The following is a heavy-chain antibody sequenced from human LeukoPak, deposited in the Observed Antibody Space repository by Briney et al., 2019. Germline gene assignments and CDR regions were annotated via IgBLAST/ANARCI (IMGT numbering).Heavy chain of an antibody. CDR2: IYHSGST. CDR3: ARIGYSGSYYDY. V-gene: IGHV4-30-2*01. J-gene: IGHJ4*02. Sequence: PSETLSLTCTVSGGSISSGGYYWSWLRQPPGKGLEWIGYIYHSGSTYYNPSLKSRVTISVDTSKNQFSLKLSSVTAADTAVYYCARIGYSGSYYDYWGQGTLVTVSS. D-gene: IGHD1-26*01. CDR1: GGSISSGGYY.